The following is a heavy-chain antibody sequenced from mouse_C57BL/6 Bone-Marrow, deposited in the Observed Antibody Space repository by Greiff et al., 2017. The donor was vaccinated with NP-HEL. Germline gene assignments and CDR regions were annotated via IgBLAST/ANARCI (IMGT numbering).Heavy chain of an antibody. V-gene: IGHV1-76*01. J-gene: IGHJ2*01. CDR1: GYTFTDYY. Sequence: VKLMESGAELVRPGASVKLSCKASGYTFTDYYINWVKQRPGQGLEWIARIYPGSGNTYYNEKFKGKATLTAEKSSSTAYMQLSSLTSEDSAVYFCARGDYYGSSWYYFDYWGQGTTLTVSS. CDR3: ARGDYYGSSWYYFDY. CDR2: IYPGSGNT. D-gene: IGHD1-1*01.